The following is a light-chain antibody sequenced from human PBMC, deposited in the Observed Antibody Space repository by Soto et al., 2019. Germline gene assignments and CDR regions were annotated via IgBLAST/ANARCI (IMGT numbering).Light chain of an antibody. Sequence: DIQMTQSPSSLSASVGDRVTITCQASQAISNYLNWYQQKPGKAPKLLIYDASNLEIGVPSRFSGSGSGTDFTFTISSLQPEDIATYYCQQYANLPFTFGPGTKVDIK. CDR1: QAISNY. V-gene: IGKV1-33*01. CDR3: QQYANLPFT. CDR2: DAS. J-gene: IGKJ3*01.